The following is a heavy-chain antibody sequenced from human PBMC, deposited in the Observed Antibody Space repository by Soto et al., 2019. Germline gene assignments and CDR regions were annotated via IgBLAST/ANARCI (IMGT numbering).Heavy chain of an antibody. CDR1: GGSISSYY. V-gene: IGHV4-59*01. Sequence: SETLSLTCTVSGGSISSYYWSWIRQPPGKGLEWIAYIYYSGSTNYNPSLNSRVTISVDTSKNQFSLKLSSVTAADTAVYYCAREVGATGFDYSGQGTLVTVSS. J-gene: IGHJ4*02. CDR3: AREVGATGFDY. D-gene: IGHD1-26*01. CDR2: IYYSGST.